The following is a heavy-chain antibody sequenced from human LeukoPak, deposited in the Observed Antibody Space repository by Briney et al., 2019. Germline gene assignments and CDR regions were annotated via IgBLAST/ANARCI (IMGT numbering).Heavy chain of an antibody. J-gene: IGHJ5*02. D-gene: IGHD3-22*01. CDR2: ISSNGGST. CDR1: GFPFSSYA. CDR3: ARDVAPLTYYYDSSGLDWFDP. V-gene: IGHV3-64*01. Sequence: GGSRRLSCAASGFPFSSYAMHWVRQAPGKGLEYVSAISSNGGSTYYANSVKGRFTISRDNSKNTLYLQMGSLRAEDMAVYYCARDVAPLTYYYDSSGLDWFDPWGQGTLVTVSS.